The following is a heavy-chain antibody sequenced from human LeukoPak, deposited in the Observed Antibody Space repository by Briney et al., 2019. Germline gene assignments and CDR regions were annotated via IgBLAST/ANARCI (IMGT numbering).Heavy chain of an antibody. J-gene: IGHJ4*02. CDR2: ISYDGSNK. V-gene: IGHV3-30*04. CDR3: ARMIGGASGDFDN. CDR1: GFTFSSYA. Sequence: GGSLRLSCASSGFTFSSYAMHWVREAPGKELEWVAVISYDGSNKYYADSVKGRFTISRDNAKNSLHLQMNSLRVEDTAMYYCARMIGGASGDFDNWGQGTLVTVSS. D-gene: IGHD2-21*01.